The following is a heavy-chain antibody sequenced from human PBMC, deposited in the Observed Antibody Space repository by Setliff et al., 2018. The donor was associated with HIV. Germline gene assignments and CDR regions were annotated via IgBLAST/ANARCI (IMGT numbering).Heavy chain of an antibody. Sequence: KTSETLSLTCTVFGGSISSSSYYWGWIRQPPGKGLEWIGSIYFSGRTYYNPSLRSRVTMSVDTSKHQFSLNLNSVTAADTAVYFCATSEWELIDFDYWGQGTLVTV. V-gene: IGHV4-39*01. CDR1: GGSISSSSYY. CDR2: IYFSGRT. J-gene: IGHJ4*02. CDR3: ATSEWELIDFDY. D-gene: IGHD1-26*01.